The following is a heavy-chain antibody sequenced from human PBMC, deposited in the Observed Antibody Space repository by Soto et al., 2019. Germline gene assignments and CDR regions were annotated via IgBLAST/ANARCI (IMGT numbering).Heavy chain of an antibody. CDR3: ARAPAGYDLWSGQSNFDY. CDR2: ISSSSSTI. J-gene: IGHJ4*02. D-gene: IGHD3-3*01. V-gene: IGHV3-48*02. CDR1: GFTFSSYS. Sequence: GGSLRLSCAASGFTFSSYSMNWVRQAPGKGLEWVSYISSSSSTIYYADSVKGRFTISRDNAKNSLYLQMNSLRDEDTAVYYCARAPAGYDLWSGQSNFDYWGQGTLVTVSS.